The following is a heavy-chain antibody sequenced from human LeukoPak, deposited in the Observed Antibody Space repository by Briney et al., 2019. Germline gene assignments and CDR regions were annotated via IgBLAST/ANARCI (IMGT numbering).Heavy chain of an antibody. V-gene: IGHV3-30*02. CDR2: IRYDGSNK. CDR3: ARDGYRTDAFDI. J-gene: IGHJ3*02. Sequence: GGSLRLSCAASGFTFSSYGMHWVRQAPGKGLEWVAFIRYDGSNKYYEDSVKGRFTISRDNSKNTLYLQMNSLRAEDTAVYYCARDGYRTDAFDIWGQGTMVTVSS. CDR1: GFTFSSYG. D-gene: IGHD5-24*01.